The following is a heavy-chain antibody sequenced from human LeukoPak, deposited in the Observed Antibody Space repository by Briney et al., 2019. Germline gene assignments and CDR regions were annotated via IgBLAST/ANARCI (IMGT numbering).Heavy chain of an antibody. D-gene: IGHD3-10*01. J-gene: IGHJ4*02. CDR1: GFAFSSYA. Sequence: GGSLRLSCAASGFAFSSYAMSWVRQPPGKGLEWVSVISRRDDYTYYADSVKGRFTISRDNSKNTLYLQMNTLRAEDTAVYYCANDYRSGSFHDFWGQGALVTVAS. CDR2: ISRRDDYT. V-gene: IGHV3-23*01. CDR3: ANDYRSGSFHDF.